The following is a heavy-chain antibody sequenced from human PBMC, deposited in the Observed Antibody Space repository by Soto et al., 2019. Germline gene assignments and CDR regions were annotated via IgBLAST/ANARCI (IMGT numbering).Heavy chain of an antibody. CDR3: ARALGHSGYDNYYYYGMDV. V-gene: IGHV1-69*02. Sequence: SVKVSCKASGGTFSSYTISWVRQAPGQGLEWKGRIIPILGIANYARKFQGRVTITADKSTSTAYMELSSLRSEDTAVYYCARALGHSGYDNYYYYGMDVWGQGTTVTVSS. D-gene: IGHD5-12*01. CDR2: IIPILGIA. J-gene: IGHJ6*02. CDR1: GGTFSSYT.